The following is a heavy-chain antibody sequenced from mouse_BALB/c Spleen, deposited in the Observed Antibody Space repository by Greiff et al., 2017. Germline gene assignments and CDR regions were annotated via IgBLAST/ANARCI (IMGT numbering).Heavy chain of an antibody. J-gene: IGHJ4*01. CDR3: ARSGDGYDAMDY. Sequence: DVMLVESGGGLVQPGGSRKLSCAASGFTFSSFGMHWVRQAPEKGLEWVAYISSGSSTIYYADTVKGRFTISRDNPKNTLFLQMTSLRSEDTAMYYCARSGDGYDAMDYWGQGTSVTVSS. V-gene: IGHV5-17*02. CDR1: GFTFSSFG. D-gene: IGHD2-3*01. CDR2: ISSGSSTI.